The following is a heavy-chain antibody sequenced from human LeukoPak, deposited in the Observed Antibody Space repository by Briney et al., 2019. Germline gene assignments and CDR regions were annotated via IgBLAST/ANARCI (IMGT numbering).Heavy chain of an antibody. CDR3: AGDRSGYGSVIDY. Sequence: SETLSLTCTVSGGSISSSSYYWGWIRQPPGKGLEWIGSIYYSGSTYYNPSLKSRVTISVDTSKNQFSLKLSSVTAADTAVYYCAGDRSGYGSVIDYWGQGTLVTVSS. D-gene: IGHD5-12*01. CDR1: GGSISSSSYY. CDR2: IYYSGST. J-gene: IGHJ4*02. V-gene: IGHV4-39*07.